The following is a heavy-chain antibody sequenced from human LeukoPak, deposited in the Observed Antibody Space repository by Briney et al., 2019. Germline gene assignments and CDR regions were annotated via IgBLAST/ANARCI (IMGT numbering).Heavy chain of an antibody. CDR1: GFTFSSYG. V-gene: IGHV3-23*01. D-gene: IGHD3-9*01. CDR2: ISGSGGST. J-gene: IGHJ4*02. Sequence: GGSLRLSCAASGFTFSSYGMSWVRQAPGKGLEWVSAISGSGGSTYYADSVKGRFTISRDNSKNTLYLQMNSLRAEDTAVDYCAKYFFSGYFDANFDYWGQGTLVTVSS. CDR3: AKYFFSGYFDANFDY.